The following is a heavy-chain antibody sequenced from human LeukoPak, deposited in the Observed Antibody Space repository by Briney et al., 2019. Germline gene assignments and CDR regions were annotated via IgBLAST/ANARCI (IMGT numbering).Heavy chain of an antibody. J-gene: IGHJ4*02. Sequence: GGSLGLSCAASGFTFSSYAMSWVRQAPGKGLEWVSAISGSGGSTYYADSVKGRFTISRNNSKNTLYLQMNSLRAEDTAGYYCANGETAMYYWGQGTLVTVSS. CDR1: GFTFSSYA. V-gene: IGHV3-23*01. CDR3: ANGETAMYY. D-gene: IGHD5-18*01. CDR2: ISGSGGST.